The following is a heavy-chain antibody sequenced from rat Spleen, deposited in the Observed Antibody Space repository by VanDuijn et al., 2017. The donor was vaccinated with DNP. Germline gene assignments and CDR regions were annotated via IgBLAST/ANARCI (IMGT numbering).Heavy chain of an antibody. J-gene: IGHJ2*01. Sequence: VQLKESGPGLVQPSQTLSLTCTVSGFSLTTYSVHWVRQPTGKGLEWMGVIWTNGNTDYSSALKSRLSISRDTSKSQVFLKMNSLQTEDIATYYCARTMITTGGYFDYWGQGVMVTVSS. D-gene: IGHD1-10*01. CDR1: GFSLTTYS. V-gene: IGHV2-30*01. CDR3: ARTMITTGGYFDY. CDR2: IWTNGNT.